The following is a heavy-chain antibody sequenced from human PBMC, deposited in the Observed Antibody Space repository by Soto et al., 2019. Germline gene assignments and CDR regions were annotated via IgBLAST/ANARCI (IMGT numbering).Heavy chain of an antibody. CDR1: GYTFISYG. CDR3: ARVAYYYDSSGYYYFDY. CDR2: ISAYNGNT. J-gene: IGHJ4*02. D-gene: IGHD3-22*01. Sequence: ASVKVSCKASGYTFISYGITWVRQAPGQGLQWMGWISAYNGNTNYAQKLQGRVTMTTDTSTSTAYMDLRSLRSDDTAVYYCARVAYYYDSSGYYYFDYWGQGTLVTVSS. V-gene: IGHV1-18*01.